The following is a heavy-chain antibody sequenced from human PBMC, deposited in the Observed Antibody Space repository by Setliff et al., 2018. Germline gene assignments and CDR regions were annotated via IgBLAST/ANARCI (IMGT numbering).Heavy chain of an antibody. D-gene: IGHD6-6*01. CDR2: INTNTGNP. CDR1: GYTFTSYA. Sequence: ASVKVSCKASGYTFTSYAMNWVRQAPGQGLEWMGWINTNTGNPTYAQGFTGRFVFSLDTSVSTTYLQISSLKAEDTAVYYCARGEYTSLPSGVYYHMDVWGKGTTVTVSS. J-gene: IGHJ6*03. CDR3: ARGEYTSLPSGVYYHMDV. V-gene: IGHV7-4-1*02.